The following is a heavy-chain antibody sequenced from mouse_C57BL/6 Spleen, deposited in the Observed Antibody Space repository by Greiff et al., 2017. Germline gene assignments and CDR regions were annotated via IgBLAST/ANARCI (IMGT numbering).Heavy chain of an antibody. J-gene: IGHJ3*01. CDR2: IDPSDSYT. CDR3: ARGGYGPFAY. CDR1: GYTFTSYW. Sequence: VQLQQSGAELVMPGASVKLSCKASGYTFTSYWMHWVKQRPGQGLEWIGEIDPSDSYTNYNQKFKGKSTLTVDKSSSTAYMQLSSLTSEDSAVYYCARGGYGPFAYWGQGTLVTVSA. V-gene: IGHV1-69*01. D-gene: IGHD1-1*02.